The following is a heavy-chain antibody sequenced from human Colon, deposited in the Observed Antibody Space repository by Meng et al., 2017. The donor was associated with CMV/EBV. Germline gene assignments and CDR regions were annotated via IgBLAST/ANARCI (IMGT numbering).Heavy chain of an antibody. V-gene: IGHV4-34*01. CDR2: INHSGST. D-gene: IGHD3-3*01. Sequence: SETLSLTCAVYGGSFSGYYWSWIRQHPGKGLEWIGEINHSGSTNNNPSLKSRVTISVDTSKNQFSLKVSSVPAADTAVYYCARGNYDFWSGYYTDDYYYGMDVWGQGTTVTVSS. CDR1: GGSFSGYY. J-gene: IGHJ6*02. CDR3: ARGNYDFWSGYYTDDYYYGMDV.